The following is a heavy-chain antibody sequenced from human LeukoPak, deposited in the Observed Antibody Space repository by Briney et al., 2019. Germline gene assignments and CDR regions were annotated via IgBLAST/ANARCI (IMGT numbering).Heavy chain of an antibody. CDR2: INPNSGGT. CDR3: ARDEIAEWFGELPGDY. Sequence: GASVKVSCKASGYTFTYFYIHWVRQAPGQGLEWMGWINPNSGGTNYAQKFQGRVTMTRDTSISTAYMELSRLRSDDTAVYYCARDEIAEWFGELPGDYWAREPWSPSPQ. J-gene: IGHJ4*02. D-gene: IGHD3-10*01. CDR1: GYTFTYFY. V-gene: IGHV1-2*02.